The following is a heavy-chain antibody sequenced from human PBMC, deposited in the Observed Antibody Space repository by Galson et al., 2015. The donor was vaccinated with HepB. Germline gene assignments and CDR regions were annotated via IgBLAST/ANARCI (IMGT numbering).Heavy chain of an antibody. CDR3: ARGQPKYYDVLTGYYY. D-gene: IGHD3-9*01. Sequence: SLRLSCAASGFTFSSYSMNWVRQAPGKGLEWISYISSSSSPIYYANSVKGRFTISRDNAKNSLFLQMDSLRVDDTAVYYCARGQPKYYDVLTGYYYWGQGTLVTVSS. CDR1: GFTFSSYS. J-gene: IGHJ4*02. V-gene: IGHV3-48*01. CDR2: ISSSSSPI.